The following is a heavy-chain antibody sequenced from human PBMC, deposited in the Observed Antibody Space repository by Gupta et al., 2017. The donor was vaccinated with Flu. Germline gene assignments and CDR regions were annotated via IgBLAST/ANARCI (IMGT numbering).Heavy chain of an antibody. CDR1: GFTFGDYA. Sequence: EVQLVESGGGLVQPGRSLRLSCTGSGFTFGDYALIWVRQAPGKGLEWGGFIRSKAYGGTTDYAASVKGRFTISRDDSKSIAYLQMNSLKTEDTAVYYCTREKPPLERFDYWGQGTLVTVSS. J-gene: IGHJ4*02. CDR3: TREKPPLERFDY. V-gene: IGHV3-49*04. D-gene: IGHD1-1*01. CDR2: IRSKAYGGTT.